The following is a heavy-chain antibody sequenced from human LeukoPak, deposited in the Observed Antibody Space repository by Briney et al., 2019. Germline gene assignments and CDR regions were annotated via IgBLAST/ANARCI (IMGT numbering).Heavy chain of an antibody. Sequence: PGGSLRLSCAASGFNFSIYSMNWVRQAPGKGLEWVSYITRSSTTIYYADSVKGRFTISRDNAKNSLYLQMNSLRAEDTAVYYCARDIPPDSTLGYWGQGTLVTVSS. V-gene: IGHV3-48*01. CDR3: ARDIPPDSTLGY. CDR2: ITRSSTTI. J-gene: IGHJ4*02. D-gene: IGHD2-2*02. CDR1: GFNFSIYS.